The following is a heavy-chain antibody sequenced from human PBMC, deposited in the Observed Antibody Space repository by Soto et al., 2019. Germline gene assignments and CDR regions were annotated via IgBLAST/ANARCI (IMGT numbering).Heavy chain of an antibody. D-gene: IGHD4-17*01. Sequence: QVQLVQSGAEVKKPGSSVKVSCKASGGTFSSYAISWVRQAPGQGLEWMGGIIPIFGTANYAQKFQGRVTXXAXEXXSTAYKELSSLRSEDTAVYYWAMGPGTVTTWIPWDWGQGTLVTVSS. CDR1: GGTFSSYA. CDR2: IIPIFGTA. CDR3: AMGPGTVTTWIPWD. J-gene: IGHJ4*02. V-gene: IGHV1-69*12.